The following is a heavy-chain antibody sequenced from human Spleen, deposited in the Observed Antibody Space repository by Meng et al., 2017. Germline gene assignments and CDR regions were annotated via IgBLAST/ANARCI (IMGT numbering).Heavy chain of an antibody. CDR1: GFTFNTYA. CDR2: ISGAGGST. D-gene: IGHD6-19*01. V-gene: IGHV3-23*01. Sequence: GESLKISCAASGFTFNTYAMSWVRQAPGKGLEWVSAISGAGGSTYYADSVKGRFTSSRDNFKNTVYLQMISLRAEDTAVYYCAKEVGSSGWYLDSWGQGTLVTVSS. J-gene: IGHJ4*02. CDR3: AKEVGSSGWYLDS.